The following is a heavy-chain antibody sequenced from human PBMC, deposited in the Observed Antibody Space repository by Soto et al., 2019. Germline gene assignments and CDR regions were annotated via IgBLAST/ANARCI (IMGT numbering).Heavy chain of an antibody. CDR1: GASITYGAYS. CDR2: INHLETT. CDR3: ARGGGFDSFDY. Sequence: QLQLHMSGSGLVKPSQTLALNCTVSGASITYGAYSWSWIRQTPGKGLEWIGYINHLETTFYNPSFESRLTLSIDRTKNQFSLNLKSMSAADRAVYLCARGGGFDSFDYCGQGILVTVSS. D-gene: IGHD3-10*01. V-gene: IGHV4-30-2*01. J-gene: IGHJ4*02.